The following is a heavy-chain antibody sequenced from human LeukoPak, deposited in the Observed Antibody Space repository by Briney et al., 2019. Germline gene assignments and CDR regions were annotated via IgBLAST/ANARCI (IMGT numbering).Heavy chain of an antibody. Sequence: GGSLRLSCAASGFTFDDYAMHWVRHAPGKGLEWVSGISWNSGSIGYADSVKGRFTISRDNAKNSLYLQMNSLRAEDTALYYCAKAHTGVVPAARFDYWGQGTLVTVSS. V-gene: IGHV3-9*01. CDR3: AKAHTGVVPAARFDY. CDR2: ISWNSGSI. CDR1: GFTFDDYA. D-gene: IGHD2-2*01. J-gene: IGHJ4*02.